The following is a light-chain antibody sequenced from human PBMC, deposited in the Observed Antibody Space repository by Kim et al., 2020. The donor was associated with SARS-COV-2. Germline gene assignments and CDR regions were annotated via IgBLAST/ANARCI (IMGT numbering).Light chain of an antibody. CDR3: QAWDSRNVV. Sequence: SYELTQPPSVSVSPGQTASITCSGDKLGDKYACWYQQKPGQSPVVVIYQDSKRPSGILERFSGSNSGNTATLTISGTQAMDEADYYCQAWDSRNVVYGGG. CDR2: QDS. V-gene: IGLV3-1*01. CDR1: KLGDKY. J-gene: IGLJ2*01.